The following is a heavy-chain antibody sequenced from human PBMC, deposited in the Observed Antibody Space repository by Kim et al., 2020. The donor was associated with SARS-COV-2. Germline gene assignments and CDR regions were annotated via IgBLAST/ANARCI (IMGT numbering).Heavy chain of an antibody. V-gene: IGHV3-9*01. CDR3: AKDIGRGYCSGGSCYSPDY. D-gene: IGHD2-15*01. J-gene: IGHJ4*02. Sequence: GGSLRLSCAASGFTFDDYAMHWVRQAPGKGLEWVSGISWNSGSIGYADSVKGRFTISRDNAKNSLYLQMNSLRAEDTALYYCAKDIGRGYCSGGSCYSPDYWGQGTLVTVSS. CDR1: GFTFDDYA. CDR2: ISWNSGSI.